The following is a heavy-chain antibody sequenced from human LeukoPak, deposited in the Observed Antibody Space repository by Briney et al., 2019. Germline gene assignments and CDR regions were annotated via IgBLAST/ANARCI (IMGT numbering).Heavy chain of an antibody. D-gene: IGHD3-22*01. J-gene: IGHJ4*02. CDR2: IYYSGST. V-gene: IGHV4-30-4*08. CDR1: GGSISSGDYY. CDR3: ARLYYYDNSGLDY. Sequence: SETLSLTCTVSGGSISSGDYYWSWIRQPPGKSLEWIGYIYYSGSTYYNPSLKSRVTISVDTSKNQFSLKLSSVTAADTAVYYCARLYYYDNSGLDYWGQGTLVTVSS.